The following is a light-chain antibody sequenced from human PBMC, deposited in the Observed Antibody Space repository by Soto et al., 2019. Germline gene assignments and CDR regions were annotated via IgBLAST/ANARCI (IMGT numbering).Light chain of an antibody. J-gene: IGLJ1*01. V-gene: IGLV2-14*01. CDR1: SSDVGGYNY. CDR2: DVS. Sequence: QSVLTQPASVSGSPGQSITISCTGTSSDVGGYNYVSWYQQHPGKAPKLMIYDVSNRPSGVSNRFSGSKSGSTASLTISGLQAEDEADYYCSSYTSGSTRYVFGTGTKLTVL. CDR3: SSYTSGSTRYV.